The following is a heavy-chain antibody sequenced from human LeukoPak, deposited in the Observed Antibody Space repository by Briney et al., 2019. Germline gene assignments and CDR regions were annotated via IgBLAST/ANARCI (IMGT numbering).Heavy chain of an antibody. V-gene: IGHV4-34*01. Sequence: PSETLSLTCAVYGGSFSGYYWSWIRQPPGKGLEWIGEINHSGSTNYNPSLKSRVTISVDTSKNQFSLKLSSVTAADTAVYYCARPYGAREPSWGQGTLVTVSS. CDR1: GGSFSGYY. CDR2: INHSGST. CDR3: ARPYGAREPS. D-gene: IGHD1-14*01. J-gene: IGHJ5*02.